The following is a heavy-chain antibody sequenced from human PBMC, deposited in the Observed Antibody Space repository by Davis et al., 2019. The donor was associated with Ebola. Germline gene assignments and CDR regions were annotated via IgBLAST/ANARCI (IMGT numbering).Heavy chain of an antibody. J-gene: IGHJ1*01. CDR1: GFTFSASA. D-gene: IGHD6-19*01. V-gene: IGHV3-73*01. CDR3: AAGPSGWTEYFQH. Sequence: PGGSLRLSCVGSGFTFSASAIHWVRQASGRGPEWVARIRFNGDKDPTEYAPSVQGRFSISRDDSVNTAFLQMNNLRTEDTALYYCAAGPSGWTEYFQHWSQGTLVTVSS. CDR2: IRFNGDKDPT.